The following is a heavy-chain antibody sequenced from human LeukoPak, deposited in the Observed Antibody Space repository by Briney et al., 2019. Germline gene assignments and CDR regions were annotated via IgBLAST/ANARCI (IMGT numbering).Heavy chain of an antibody. D-gene: IGHD3-22*01. CDR2: INPTSTSI. CDR3: VRLRRNSDRSGYYYFYHD. V-gene: IGHV3-21*01. J-gene: IGHJ4*02. CDR1: GFTFSDYS. Sequence: PGGSLRLSCAASGFTFSDYSINWVRHGPRPGLEWVSSINPTSTSIYYTDAVKGRFTISRDNAKSSLYLQMSSLRAEDTARYYCVRLRRNSDRSGYYYFYHDWSEGIQVTVSS.